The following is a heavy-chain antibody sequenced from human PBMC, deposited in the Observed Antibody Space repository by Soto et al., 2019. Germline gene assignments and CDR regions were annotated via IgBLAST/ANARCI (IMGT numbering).Heavy chain of an antibody. D-gene: IGHD2-21*02. V-gene: IGHV4-59*01. Sequence: PSETLSLTCIVSGGSISNYYWHWIRQPPGQGLEWVGYIHDSGSTTSNPSLQSRVTISVDTSKNQFSLNLVSVTAADTAAYFCARAAYCGGDCYYQFDQCGQGTLVTVS. CDR3: ARAAYCGGDCYYQFDQ. CDR1: GGSISNYY. J-gene: IGHJ4*02. CDR2: IHDSGST.